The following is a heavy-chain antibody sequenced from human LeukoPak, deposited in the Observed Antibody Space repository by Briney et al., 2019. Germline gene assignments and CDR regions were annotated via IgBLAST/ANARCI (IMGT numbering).Heavy chain of an antibody. D-gene: IGHD6-19*01. CDR2: ITPLFGTA. J-gene: IGHJ4*02. Sequence: SVKVSCKASGGTFSKYTISWVRQRPGQGLEWMGGITPLFGTANYAQKFQGRVTITADESTSTAYMELSSLRSEDTAVYYCARSAQYYFDYWGQGTLVTVSS. V-gene: IGHV1-69*13. CDR3: ARSAQYYFDY. CDR1: GGTFSKYT.